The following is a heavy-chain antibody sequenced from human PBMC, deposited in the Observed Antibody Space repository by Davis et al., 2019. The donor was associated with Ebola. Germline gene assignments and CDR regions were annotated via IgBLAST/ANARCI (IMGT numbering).Heavy chain of an antibody. CDR3: ARAVGDDIVVVPAAIDGGELAYYYGMDV. Sequence: SQTLSLTCAVYGGSFSGSYWGRIRQPPGKGLAWTGEINHSGCTNYNQSLKRRVTISVDTSKNQFSLKLSSVTAADTAVYYCARAVGDDIVVVPAAIDGGELAYYYGMDVWGQGTPVTVSS. CDR1: GGSFSGSY. CDR2: INHSGCT. V-gene: IGHV4-34*01. D-gene: IGHD2-2*02. J-gene: IGHJ6*02.